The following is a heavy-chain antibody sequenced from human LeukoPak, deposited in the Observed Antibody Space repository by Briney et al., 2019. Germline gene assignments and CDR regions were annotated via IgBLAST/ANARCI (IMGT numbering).Heavy chain of an antibody. D-gene: IGHD3-22*01. Sequence: GGSLRLSCAASGFTVSSNYMSWVRQAPGKGLEWVSVIYSGGSTYYADSVKGRFTISRDNSKNTLYLQMNILRAEDTAVYYWARAFPNYYDSSGYYPAFDIWGQGTMVTVSS. CDR2: IYSGGST. CDR3: ARAFPNYYDSSGYYPAFDI. CDR1: GFTVSSNY. J-gene: IGHJ3*02. V-gene: IGHV3-53*01.